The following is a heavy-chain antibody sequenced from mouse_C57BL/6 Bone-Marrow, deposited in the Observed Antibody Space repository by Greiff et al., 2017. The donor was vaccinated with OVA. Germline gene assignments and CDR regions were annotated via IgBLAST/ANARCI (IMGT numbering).Heavy chain of an antibody. CDR3: ARHSPTDYYYAMDY. CDR1: GFTFSDYY. CDR2: ISNGGGST. V-gene: IGHV5-12*01. Sequence: EVKLMESGGGLVQPGGSLKLSCAASGFTFSDYYMYWVRQTPEKRLEWVAYISNGGGSTYYPDTVKGRFTISRDNAKNTLYLQMSRLKSEDTAMYYCARHSPTDYYYAMDYWGQGTSVTVSS. J-gene: IGHJ4*01. D-gene: IGHD2-4*01.